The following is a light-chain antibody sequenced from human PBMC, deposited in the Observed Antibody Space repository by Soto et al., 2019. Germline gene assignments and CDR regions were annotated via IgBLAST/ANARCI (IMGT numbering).Light chain of an antibody. J-gene: IGLJ3*02. V-gene: IGLV1-47*01. CDR1: SSNIGSNY. CDR3: AAWDDSLSVLWV. CDR2: RND. Sequence: QSVLTQPPSASGTPGQRVTISCSGSSSNIGSNYVYWYQQFPGTAPKLLIYRNDQRPSGVPDRFSGSKSGTSASLAISGLRSEDEADYYCAAWDDSLSVLWVFGGGTKVTVL.